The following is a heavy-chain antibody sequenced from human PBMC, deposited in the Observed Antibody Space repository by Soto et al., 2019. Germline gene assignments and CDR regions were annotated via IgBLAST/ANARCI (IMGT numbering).Heavy chain of an antibody. CDR2: IYYSGST. Sequence: QVQLQESGPGLVKPSQTLSLTCTVSGGSIRSGGYYWSWIRQPPGKGLEWIGYIYYSGSTYYNPSLKSRVTISVDTSKNQFSLKLSSVTAADTAVYYCARAVGGSYFNDYWGQGTLVTVSS. D-gene: IGHD1-26*01. V-gene: IGHV4-31*03. J-gene: IGHJ4*02. CDR1: GGSIRSGGYY. CDR3: ARAVGGSYFNDY.